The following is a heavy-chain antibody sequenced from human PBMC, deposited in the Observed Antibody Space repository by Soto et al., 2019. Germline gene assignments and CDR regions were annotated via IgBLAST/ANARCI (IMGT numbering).Heavy chain of an antibody. CDR2: IWYDGSNK. J-gene: IGHJ4*02. V-gene: IGHV3-33*01. D-gene: IGHD1-26*01. CDR1: GFIFSTYG. Sequence: QVQLVESGGGVVQPGRSLRLSCAASGFIFSTYGMHWVRQAPGKGLEWVAVIWYDGSNKYYADSVKGRFTISRDNSKNMLYLHMNSLRAEDTAMCYCARAVGPFDYWGQGTLVTVSS. CDR3: ARAVGPFDY.